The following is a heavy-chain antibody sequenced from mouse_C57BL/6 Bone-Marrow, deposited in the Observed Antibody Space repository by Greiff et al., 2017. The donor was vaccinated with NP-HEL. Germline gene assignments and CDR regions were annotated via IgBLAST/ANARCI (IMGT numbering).Heavy chain of an antibody. D-gene: IGHD1-1*01. CDR1: GFNIKDDY. V-gene: IGHV14-4*01. J-gene: IGHJ2*01. Sequence: VQLQQSGAELVRPGASVKLSCTASGFNIKDDYMHWVKQRPEQGLEWIGWIDPENGDTEYASKFQGKATITADTYSNTAYLQLSSLTSEDTAVYYCTTDYYGTDFDYWGQGTTLTVSS. CDR3: TTDYYGTDFDY. CDR2: IDPENGDT.